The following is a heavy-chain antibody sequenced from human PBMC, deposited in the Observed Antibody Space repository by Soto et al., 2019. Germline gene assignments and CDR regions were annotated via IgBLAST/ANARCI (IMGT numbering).Heavy chain of an antibody. Sequence: GGSLRLSCAASGFTFNIYAMAWVRQAPGKGLEWVAVISYDGSNKYYADSVKGRFTISRDNSKNTLYLQMNSLRAEDTAVYYCARERFLFYYYYGMDVWGQGTTVTVSS. J-gene: IGHJ6*02. V-gene: IGHV3-30-3*01. CDR3: ARERFLFYYYYGMDV. CDR2: ISYDGSNK. D-gene: IGHD3-3*01. CDR1: GFTFNIYA.